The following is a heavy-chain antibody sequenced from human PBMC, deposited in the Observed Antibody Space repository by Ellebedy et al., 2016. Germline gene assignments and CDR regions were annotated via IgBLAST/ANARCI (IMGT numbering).Heavy chain of an antibody. CDR3: ARMGVATIDPFDY. CDR2: IDPSDSYT. V-gene: IGHV5-10-1*01. CDR1: GYSFTSYW. Sequence: GESLKISCKSSGYSFTSYWISWVRQMPGKGLEWMGRIDPSDSYTNYSPSFQGHVTISADKSISTAYLQWSSLKASDTAMYYCARMGVATIDPFDYWGQGTLVTVSS. D-gene: IGHD5-12*01. J-gene: IGHJ4*02.